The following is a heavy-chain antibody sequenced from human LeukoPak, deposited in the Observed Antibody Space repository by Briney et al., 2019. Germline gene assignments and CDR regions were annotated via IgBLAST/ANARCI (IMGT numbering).Heavy chain of an antibody. J-gene: IGHJ3*02. CDR1: AGSINSVDYC. V-gene: IGHV4-31*03. CDR3: ARNIRSPTRAAQGAFDM. D-gene: IGHD6-6*01. CDR2: ICYSGSA. Sequence: PSQTLSLTCTVSAGSINSVDYCWTWIRQHPEKGLEWIGNICYSGSAYYNPSLKSRVAMSVDTSKNQFSLRLSSVTAADTAVYYCARNIRSPTRAAQGAFDMWGQGTMVIVSS.